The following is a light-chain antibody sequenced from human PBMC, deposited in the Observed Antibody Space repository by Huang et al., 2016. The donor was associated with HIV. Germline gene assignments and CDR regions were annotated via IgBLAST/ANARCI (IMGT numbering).Light chain of an antibody. Sequence: EKVMTQSPATLSVSLGERATLSCRASQSVSSNLAWYQQKPGQAPRLLIYGASTRATAFPARFSGSGSGTEFSLTISSLQSEDFAVYYCQQYNDWPYTFGQGTKLEIK. V-gene: IGKV3-15*01. CDR3: QQYNDWPYT. CDR2: GAS. CDR1: QSVSSN. J-gene: IGKJ2*01.